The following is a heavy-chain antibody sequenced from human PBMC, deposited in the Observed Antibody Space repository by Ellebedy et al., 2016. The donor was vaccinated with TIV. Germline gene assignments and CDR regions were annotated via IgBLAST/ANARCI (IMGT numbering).Heavy chain of an antibody. V-gene: IGHV4-4*02. J-gene: IGHJ4*02. Sequence: SETLSLTXAVSGDSISSSNWWSWVRQTPGKGLEWIGEIFHSGGTNYSPSLKSRVTMSIDKSKNQFSLELTSVTAADTAVYYCARELSGNFFDFWGQGTLVTVSS. CDR2: IFHSGGT. CDR1: GDSISSSNW. D-gene: IGHD1-26*01. CDR3: ARELSGNFFDF.